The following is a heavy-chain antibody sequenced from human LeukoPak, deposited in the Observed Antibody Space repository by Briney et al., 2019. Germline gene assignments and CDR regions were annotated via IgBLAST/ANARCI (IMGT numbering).Heavy chain of an antibody. J-gene: IGHJ1*01. V-gene: IGHV4-59*01. CDR2: RYYSGST. Sequence: ASETLSLTCGVSGGSISSYYWTWIRQPPGKGLEWIGYRYYSGSTTYNPSLKSRVTISVDTSKSQFSLKLISVTAADTAIYYCARVRGDFETDWGQGTLVTVSS. CDR1: GGSISSYY. CDR3: ARVRGDFETD. D-gene: IGHD3-16*01.